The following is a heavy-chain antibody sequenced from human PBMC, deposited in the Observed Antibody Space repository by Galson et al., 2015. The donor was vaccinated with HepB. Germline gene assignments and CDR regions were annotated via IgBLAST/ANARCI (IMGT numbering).Heavy chain of an antibody. CDR3: ARACSSTSCYFGMDV. D-gene: IGHD2-2*01. J-gene: IGHJ6*02. CDR2: INPNSGGT. Sequence: SVKVSCKASGYTFTGYYMHWVRQAPGQGLEWMGWINPNSGGTNYAQKFQGWVTMTRDTSISTAYMELSRLRSDDTAVYYCARACSSTSCYFGMDVWGQGTTVTVSS. CDR1: GYTFTGYY. V-gene: IGHV1-2*04.